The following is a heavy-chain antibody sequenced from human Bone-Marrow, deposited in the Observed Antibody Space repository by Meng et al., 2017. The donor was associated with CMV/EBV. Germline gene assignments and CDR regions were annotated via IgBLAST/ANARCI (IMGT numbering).Heavy chain of an antibody. D-gene: IGHD6-13*01. J-gene: IGHJ4*02. CDR1: GFTFSNYA. CDR2: ISFDGSSK. Sequence: GGSLRLSCAASGFTFSNYAMHWVRQAPGKGLEWVAVISFDGSSKYYADSVKGRFTISRDNSKNTVYMRMNNLRAGDMAVYYCVRGGAAADWGGFFDYWGQGTLVTVS. V-gene: IGHV3-30-3*01. CDR3: VRGGAAADWGGFFDY.